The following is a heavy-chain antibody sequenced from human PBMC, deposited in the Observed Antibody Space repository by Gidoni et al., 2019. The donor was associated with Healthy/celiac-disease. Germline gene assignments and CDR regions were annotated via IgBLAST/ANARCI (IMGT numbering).Heavy chain of an antibody. CDR2: ISYDGSNK. CDR3: ARGSGLNLGELSLGDY. Sequence: QVQLVESGGGVVQPGRSLRLSCAASGFTFSSYAMHWVRQAPGKGLEWVAVISYDGSNKYYADSVKGRFTISRDNSKNTLYLQMNSLRAEDTAVYYCARGSGLNLGELSLGDYWGQGTLVTVSS. D-gene: IGHD3-16*02. V-gene: IGHV3-30*04. J-gene: IGHJ4*02. CDR1: GFTFSSYA.